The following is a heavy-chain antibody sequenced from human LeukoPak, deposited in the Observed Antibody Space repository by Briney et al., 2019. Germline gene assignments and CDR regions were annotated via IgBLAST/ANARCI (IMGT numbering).Heavy chain of an antibody. V-gene: IGHV4-30-4*01. Sequence: SQTLSLTCTVSGGSISSGDYYWSWIRQPPGKGLEWIGYIYYSGSTYYNPSLKSRVTISVDTSKNQFSLKLSSVTAADTAVYYCARAGGRGYSYGPHYYYYYGMDVWGKGTTVTVSS. CDR1: GGSISSGDYY. J-gene: IGHJ6*04. D-gene: IGHD5-18*01. CDR3: ARAGGRGYSYGPHYYYYYGMDV. CDR2: IYYSGST.